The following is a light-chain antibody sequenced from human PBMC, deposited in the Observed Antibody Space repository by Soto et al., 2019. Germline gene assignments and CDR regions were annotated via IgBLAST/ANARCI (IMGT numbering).Light chain of an antibody. CDR1: QAISSY. Sequence: DIQMTQSPSSLSASVGDRVTITCRASQAISSYLHWYQQKPGQAPKLLIYAASSLQSGVPSRFSGSGSGTDFTLTISSLQPEDFATYYCQQSYSVPLLTFGGGTKLEIK. CDR3: QQSYSVPLLT. J-gene: IGKJ4*01. V-gene: IGKV1-39*01. CDR2: AAS.